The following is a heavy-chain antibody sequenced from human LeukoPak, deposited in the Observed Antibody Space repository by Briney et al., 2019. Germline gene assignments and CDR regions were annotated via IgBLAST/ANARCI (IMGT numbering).Heavy chain of an antibody. CDR1: GYRFNAYW. D-gene: IGHD6-19*01. J-gene: IGHJ4*02. CDR3: ARPLRYSSGWPPVGY. Sequence: GESLKISCKGSGYRFNAYWIAWVRQMPGKGLEWMGIIYPGDSETRYSPSFQGQVTISADKSIRIAYLQWSSLKASDSAMYFCARPLRYSSGWPPVGYWGQGTLVSVSS. V-gene: IGHV5-51*01. CDR2: IYPGDSET.